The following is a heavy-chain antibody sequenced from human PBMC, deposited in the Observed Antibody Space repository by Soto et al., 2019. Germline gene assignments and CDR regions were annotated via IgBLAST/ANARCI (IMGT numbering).Heavy chain of an antibody. Sequence: GCSVRQCCAYCECSFSSDGMHSDNQAPGKGLEWVALISYDGSDKYYADSVKGRFTISRDNSKNTLYLQMNSLRAEDTAVYYCARRSGTYSPFYYYYGLDVWGQGTTVTVSS. CDR3: ARRSGTYSPFYYYYGLDV. V-gene: IGHV3-30*03. CDR2: ISYDGSDK. CDR1: ECSFSSDG. D-gene: IGHD1-26*01. J-gene: IGHJ6*02.